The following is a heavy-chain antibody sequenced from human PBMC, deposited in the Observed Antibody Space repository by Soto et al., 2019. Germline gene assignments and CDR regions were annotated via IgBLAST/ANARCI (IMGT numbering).Heavy chain of an antibody. V-gene: IGHV3-33*01. D-gene: IGHD5-12*01. CDR2: IWYDGSNK. Sequence: VGSLRLSCAVSGVTFISYGSHWVRQTPGKGLEWVAVIWYDGSNKYYADSVKGRFTISRDNSKNTLYLQMNSLRAEDTAVYYSARERQYSGYDALDYWGQGTLVTVSS. J-gene: IGHJ4*02. CDR1: GVTFISYG. CDR3: ARERQYSGYDALDY.